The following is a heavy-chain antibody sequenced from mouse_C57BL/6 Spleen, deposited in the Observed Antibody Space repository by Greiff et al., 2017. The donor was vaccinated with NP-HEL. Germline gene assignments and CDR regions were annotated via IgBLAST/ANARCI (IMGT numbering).Heavy chain of an antibody. CDR2: IRYSGST. CDR1: GYSITSGYD. D-gene: IGHD2-10*01. J-gene: IGHJ2*01. CDR3: ARAPTMGPNFDD. V-gene: IGHV3-1*01. Sequence: ESGPGMVKPSQSLSLTCTVTGYSITSGYDWPWIRHFPGNTLVWMGYIRYSGSTNYNPSLNSRITITHDTSKNHFFLKLNSVTTEDPATYFVARAPTMGPNFDDWGKGNTLTGAS.